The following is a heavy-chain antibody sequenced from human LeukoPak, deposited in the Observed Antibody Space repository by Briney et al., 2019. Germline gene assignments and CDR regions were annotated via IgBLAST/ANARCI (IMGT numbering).Heavy chain of an antibody. V-gene: IGHV3-30*18. D-gene: IGHD3-16*02. CDR2: ISYDGSHQ. CDR3: AKDHFDSAWGTYRPPDY. CDR1: GFTFSSYV. Sequence: PGGSLRLSCAASGFTFSSYVLHWVRQAPGKGLEWVAVISYDGSHQYDADPVKGRFTISRDNSKNTLYLQMNSLRPEDTAVYYCAKDHFDSAWGTYRPPDYWGQGTLVTVSS. J-gene: IGHJ4*02.